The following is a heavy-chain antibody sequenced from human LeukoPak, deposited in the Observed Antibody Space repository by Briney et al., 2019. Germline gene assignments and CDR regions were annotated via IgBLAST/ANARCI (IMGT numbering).Heavy chain of an antibody. Sequence: PSETLSLTCTVSGGSISSSSYYWGWIRQPPGKGLEWIGSIYYSGSTYYNPSLKSRVTISVDTSKNQFSLKLSSVTAADTAVYYCARGPRIAVARGFDYWGQGTLVTVSS. CDR2: IYYSGST. CDR1: GGSISSSSYY. J-gene: IGHJ4*02. CDR3: ARGPRIAVARGFDY. D-gene: IGHD6-19*01. V-gene: IGHV4-39*07.